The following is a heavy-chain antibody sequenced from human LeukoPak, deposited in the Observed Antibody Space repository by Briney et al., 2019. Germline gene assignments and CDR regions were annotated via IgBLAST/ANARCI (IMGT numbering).Heavy chain of an antibody. CDR1: GGTFSSYA. CDR3: AREPIGNYDSSAYYDY. J-gene: IGHJ4*02. D-gene: IGHD3-22*01. CDR2: IIPIFGTA. V-gene: IGHV1-69*13. Sequence: GASVKVSCKASGGTFSSYAISWVRQAPGQGLEWMGGIIPIFGTANYAQKFQGRVTITADESTCTAYMELSRLRSEDTAFYYCAREPIGNYDSSAYYDYWGQGTLVTVSP.